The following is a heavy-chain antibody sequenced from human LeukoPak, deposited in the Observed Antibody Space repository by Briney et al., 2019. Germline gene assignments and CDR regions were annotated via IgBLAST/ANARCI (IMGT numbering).Heavy chain of an antibody. V-gene: IGHV4-30-4*08. D-gene: IGHD6-6*01. CDR3: ARDLYVVYSSSYDYYYYMDV. CDR2: IYYSGST. Sequence: PSQTLSLTCTVSGASISSNDYYWSWIRQPPGKGLEWIGYIYYSGSTYHNPSLKSRLTMSIDTSKNQFSLKLTSVTAADTAVYYCARDLYVVYSSSYDYYYYMDVWGKGTTVTVSS. J-gene: IGHJ6*03. CDR1: GASISSNDYY.